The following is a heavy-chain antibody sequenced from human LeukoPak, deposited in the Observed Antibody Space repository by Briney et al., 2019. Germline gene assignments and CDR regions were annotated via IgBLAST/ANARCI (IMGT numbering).Heavy chain of an antibody. CDR3: ARAEYYYDSSGYYARLEYNWFDP. V-gene: IGHV4-4*02. CDR1: GGSISSSNW. D-gene: IGHD3-22*01. CDR2: IYHSGST. Sequence: SETLSLTCAVSGGSISSSNWWSWVRQPPGKGLEWIGEIYHSGSTNYNPSLKSRVTISVGKSKNQFSLKLSSVTAADTAVYYCARAEYYYDSSGYYARLEYNWFDPWGQGTLVTVSS. J-gene: IGHJ5*02.